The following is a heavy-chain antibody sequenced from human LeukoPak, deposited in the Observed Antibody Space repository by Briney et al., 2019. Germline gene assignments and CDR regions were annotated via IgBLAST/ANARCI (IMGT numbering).Heavy chain of an antibody. J-gene: IGHJ5*02. V-gene: IGHV3-7*01. CDR2: IKQDGSEK. CDR1: GFKFYDYW. Sequence: PGGSLRLSCAASGFKFYDYWMNWVRQTPGKGLEWVAIIKQDGSEKFYVDSVKGRFIISRDNVKSSLSLQMNSVRAEDAGVYYCVTGRGDLWGQGTLVTVSS. CDR3: VTGRGDL.